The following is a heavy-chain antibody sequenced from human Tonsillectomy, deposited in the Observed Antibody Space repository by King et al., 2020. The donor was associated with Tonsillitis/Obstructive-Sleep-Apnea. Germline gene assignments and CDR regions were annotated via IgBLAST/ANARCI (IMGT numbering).Heavy chain of an antibody. V-gene: IGHV3-33*01. CDR1: GFTFSSYG. CDR3: ARLGYCSSTSCYGFDY. Sequence: VQLVESGGGVVQPGRSLRLSCAASGFTFSSYGMHWVRQAPGKGLEWVAVIWYDGSNKYYADSVKGRFTISRDNSKNTLYLQMNSLRAEDTAVYYCARLGYCSSTSCYGFDYWGQGTLVTVSS. J-gene: IGHJ4*02. CDR2: IWYDGSNK. D-gene: IGHD2-2*01.